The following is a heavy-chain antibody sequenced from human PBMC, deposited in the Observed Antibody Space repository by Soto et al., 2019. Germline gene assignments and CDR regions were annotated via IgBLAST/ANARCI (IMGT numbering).Heavy chain of an antibody. V-gene: IGHV1-3*01. Sequence: ASVKVSCKASGYTFTSYAMHWVRQAPGQRLEWMGWINAGNGNTKYSQKFQGRVTITRDTSASTAYMELSSLRSEDTAVYYCAIDGNRGLRHDAFDIWGQGTMVSGSS. J-gene: IGHJ3*02. CDR2: INAGNGNT. D-gene: IGHD1-1*01. CDR3: AIDGNRGLRHDAFDI. CDR1: GYTFTSYA.